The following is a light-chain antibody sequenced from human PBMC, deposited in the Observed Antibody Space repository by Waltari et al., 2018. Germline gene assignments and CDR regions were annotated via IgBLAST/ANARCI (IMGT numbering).Light chain of an antibody. J-gene: IGLJ3*02. CDR1: SSDIGGYDF. V-gene: IGLV2-14*01. CDR2: EVT. Sequence: QSALTQPASVSGSPGQSITISCTGTSSDIGGYDFVSWYQQYPGMAPKLMKYEVTNRPSGVSGRFSGSKSGTTASLTISGLQPEDEADYYCTSYTTSTTVLFGGGTKVTVL. CDR3: TSYTTSTTVL.